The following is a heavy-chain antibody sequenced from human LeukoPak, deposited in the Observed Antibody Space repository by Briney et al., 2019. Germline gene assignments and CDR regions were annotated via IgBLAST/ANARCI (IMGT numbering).Heavy chain of an antibody. CDR2: ITTRSAT. V-gene: IGHV3-48*01. D-gene: IGHD1-26*01. J-gene: IGHJ6*03. CDR3: ARVRGAGLQYYYMDV. CDR1: GFTFSSYS. Sequence: GGSLRLSCAASGFTFSSYSMNWVRQAPGKGLEWVSYITTRSATYYTDSVKGRFTISRDNAKDSVYLQMNSLRADDTAVYYCARVRGAGLQYYYMDVWGKGTTVTVPS.